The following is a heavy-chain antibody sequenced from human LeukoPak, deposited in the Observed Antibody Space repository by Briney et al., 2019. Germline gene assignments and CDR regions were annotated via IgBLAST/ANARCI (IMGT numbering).Heavy chain of an antibody. CDR2: IYPGDSDT. V-gene: IGHV5-51*01. CDR1: GYNFTSYW. CDR3: ARSEQSYYYGSGSRYYYYYYYMDV. D-gene: IGHD3-10*01. J-gene: IGHJ6*03. Sequence: PGESLKISCKGSGYNFTSYWIGWVRQMPGKGLEWMGIIYPGDSDTRYSPSFHGQVTISADKSISTAYLQWSSLKASDTAMYYCARSEQSYYYGSGSRYYYYYYYMDVWGKGTTVTVSS.